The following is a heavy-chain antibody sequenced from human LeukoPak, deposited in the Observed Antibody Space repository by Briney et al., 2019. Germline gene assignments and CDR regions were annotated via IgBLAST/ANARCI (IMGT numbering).Heavy chain of an antibody. J-gene: IGHJ4*02. Sequence: GGSLRLSCAASGFTFSAYAMSWVRQAPGKGLEWVSAISGSGGTTYYADSVKGRFTISRDNSKNTLYLQMNSLRAEDAAVYYCAKPYISGWYGSFDYWGQGTLVTVSS. CDR3: AKPYISGWYGSFDY. V-gene: IGHV3-23*01. CDR2: ISGSGGTT. CDR1: GFTFSAYA. D-gene: IGHD6-19*01.